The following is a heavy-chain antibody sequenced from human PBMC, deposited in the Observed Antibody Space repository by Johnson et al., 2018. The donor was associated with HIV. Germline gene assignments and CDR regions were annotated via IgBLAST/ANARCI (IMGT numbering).Heavy chain of an antibody. J-gene: IGHJ3*02. D-gene: IGHD1-26*01. CDR1: GFTFSSYG. CDR3: AKDSDKWAISGDDAFDI. Sequence: QVQLVESGGGVVQPGRSLRLSCAASGFTFSSYGMHWVRQAPGKGLEWVAVISYDGSNKYYADSVKGRFTISRDNSKNMLYLQMNRLRAEDTAVYYCAKDSDKWAISGDDAFDIWGQGTMVTVSS. V-gene: IGHV3-30*18. CDR2: ISYDGSNK.